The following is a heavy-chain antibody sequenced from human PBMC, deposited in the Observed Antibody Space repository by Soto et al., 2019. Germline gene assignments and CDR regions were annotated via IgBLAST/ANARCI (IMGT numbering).Heavy chain of an antibody. CDR2: IIPILGIA. D-gene: IGHD1-26*01. J-gene: IGHJ3*02. CDR3: ALEWELPNGAWDAFDI. CDR1: GGTFSSYT. V-gene: IGHV1-69*02. Sequence: QVQLVQSGAEVKKPGSSVKVSCKASGGTFSSYTISWVRQAPGQGLEWMGRIIPILGIANYAQKFQGRVTITADKSTSTAYMELSSLRSEDTAVYYCALEWELPNGAWDAFDIWGQGTMVTVSS.